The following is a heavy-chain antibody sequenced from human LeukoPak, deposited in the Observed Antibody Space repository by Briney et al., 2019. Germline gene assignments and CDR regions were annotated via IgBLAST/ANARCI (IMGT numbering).Heavy chain of an antibody. Sequence: GASVKVSCKASGYTFTSNAVSWVRQAPGQGLEWMGWVSGYNGNTNYAQKFQGRVTMTTDTFTSTAYMELTSLRSDDTAAYYCARGPPALFYFDYWGQGTLVTVSS. CDR3: ARGPPALFYFDY. V-gene: IGHV1-18*01. CDR2: VSGYNGNT. J-gene: IGHJ4*02. CDR1: GYTFTSNA.